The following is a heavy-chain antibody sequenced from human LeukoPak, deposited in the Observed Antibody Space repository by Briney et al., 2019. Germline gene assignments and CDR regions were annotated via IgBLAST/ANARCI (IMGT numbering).Heavy chain of an antibody. CDR1: GGSISSYY. CDR2: IYTSGST. V-gene: IGHV4-4*07. D-gene: IGHD6-19*01. CDR3: ASWGIAVAGTFRWEDSFGGDY. J-gene: IGHJ4*02. Sequence: SETLSLTCTVSGGSISSYYWSWIRQAAGKELEWIGRIYTSGSTNYNPSLKSRVTISVDTSKNQFSLKLSSVTAADTAVYYCASWGIAVAGTFRWEDSFGGDYWGQGTLVTVSS.